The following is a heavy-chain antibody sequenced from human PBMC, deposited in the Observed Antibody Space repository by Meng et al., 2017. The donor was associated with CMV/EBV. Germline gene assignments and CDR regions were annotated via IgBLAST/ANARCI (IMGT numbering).Heavy chain of an antibody. Sequence: GESLKISCAASGFTFSSYAMSWVRQAPGKGLEWVSAISGSGGSTYYADSVKGRFTISRDNSKTTLYLQMNSLRAEDTAVYYCAGEGYYDRPGWFDPWGQGTLVTVSS. CDR3: AGEGYYDRPGWFDP. V-gene: IGHV3-23*01. J-gene: IGHJ5*02. CDR1: GFTFSSYA. D-gene: IGHD3-3*01. CDR2: ISGSGGST.